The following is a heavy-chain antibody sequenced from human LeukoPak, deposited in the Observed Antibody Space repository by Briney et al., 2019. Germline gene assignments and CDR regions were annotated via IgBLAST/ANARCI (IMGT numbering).Heavy chain of an antibody. CDR3: ASLLNGGVSHWFDP. CDR2: IYYTGST. V-gene: IGHV4-39*01. CDR1: GFTFSSYA. D-gene: IGHD7-27*01. Sequence: GSLRLSCAASGFTFSSYAMSWVRQPPGKGLEWIGTIYYTGSTYYNSSLKSRVTISVDTSKNQFSLKLSSVTAADTAVYYCASLLNGGVSHWFDPWGQGTLVTVSS. J-gene: IGHJ5*02.